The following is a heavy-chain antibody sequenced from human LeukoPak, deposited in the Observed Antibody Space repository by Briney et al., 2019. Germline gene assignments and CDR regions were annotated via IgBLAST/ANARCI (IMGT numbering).Heavy chain of an antibody. Sequence: GGSLRLSCAASGFTFRDYWMHWVRQVPGKGPVWVARINSDGTAISHADSVKGRFTISRDNAKNMVYLQMTSLRAEDTAVYYCVRDIVGAFGYWGQGTLVTVFS. J-gene: IGHJ4*02. CDR1: GFTFRDYW. V-gene: IGHV3-74*01. CDR3: VRDIVGAFGY. CDR2: INSDGTAI. D-gene: IGHD1-26*01.